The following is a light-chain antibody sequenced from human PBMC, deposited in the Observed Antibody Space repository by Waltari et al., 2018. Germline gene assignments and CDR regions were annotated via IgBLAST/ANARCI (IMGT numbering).Light chain of an antibody. CDR2: SNN. CDR1: TFNIGSNT. Sequence: QSVLTQPPSASGTPGQRVTISCSGSTFNIGSNTVPWYHQLPGTAPKLLIYSNNQRPSGVPNRFSGSKSGTSASLAISGLQSEDEADYYCAAWDDSLNGPLFGGGTKLTVL. CDR3: AAWDDSLNGPL. V-gene: IGLV1-44*01. J-gene: IGLJ2*01.